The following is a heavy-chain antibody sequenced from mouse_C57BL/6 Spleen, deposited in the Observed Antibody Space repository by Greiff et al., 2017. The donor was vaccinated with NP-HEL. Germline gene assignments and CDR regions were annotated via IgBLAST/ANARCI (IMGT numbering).Heavy chain of an antibody. J-gene: IGHJ4*01. V-gene: IGHV1-18*01. D-gene: IGHD2-4*01. CDR1: GYTFTDYN. CDR2: INPNNGGT. Sequence: EVQLVESGPELVKPGASVKIPCKASGYTFTDYNMDWVKQSHGKSLEWIGDINPNNGGTIYNQKFKGKATLTVDKSSSTAYMELRSLTSEDTAVYYCARSVYYDYDFYAMDYWGQGTSVTVSS. CDR3: ARSVYYDYDFYAMDY.